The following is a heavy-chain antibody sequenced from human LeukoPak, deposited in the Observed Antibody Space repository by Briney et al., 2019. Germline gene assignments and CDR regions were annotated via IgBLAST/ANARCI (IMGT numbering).Heavy chain of an antibody. Sequence: GGSLRLSCAASGVILRTYSMIWVRQAPGKGLEWVSYISASSSTIYYADSVKGRFTISRDNAKNSLYLQMNSLRDEDTAVYYCATISSFTATNDYWGQGTLVTVSS. D-gene: IGHD4-17*01. CDR3: ATISSFTATNDY. CDR1: GVILRTYS. V-gene: IGHV3-48*02. CDR2: ISASSSTI. J-gene: IGHJ4*02.